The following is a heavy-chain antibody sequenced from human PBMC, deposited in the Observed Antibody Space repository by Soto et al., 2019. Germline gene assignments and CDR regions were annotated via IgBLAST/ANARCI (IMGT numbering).Heavy chain of an antibody. CDR1: GGSLSSYY. Sequence: QVQLQESGPGLVKPAETLSLTCTVSGGSLSSYYWTWIRQPPGKGLEWIGYVYYSGNTNYNPSLKSRVTISADTSKNQFYLKLVSVTAADTAVYYFANLPWADYGGIFDPWGQGTLVTVSS. CDR3: ANLPWADYGGIFDP. CDR2: VYYSGNT. J-gene: IGHJ5*02. D-gene: IGHD4-17*01. V-gene: IGHV4-59*01.